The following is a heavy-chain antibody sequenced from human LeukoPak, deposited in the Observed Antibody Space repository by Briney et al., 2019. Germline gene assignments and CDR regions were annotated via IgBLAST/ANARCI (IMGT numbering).Heavy chain of an antibody. CDR2: MNPSSGST. CDR3: ARSNYGGKRWFDP. CDR1: EYTFTSYD. J-gene: IGHJ5*02. D-gene: IGHD4-23*01. Sequence: GASVKVSCKASEYTFTSYDTNWVRQATGQGLEWMGWMNPSSGSTGYAQKFQGRVTMTRDTSISTAYMELSSLRSEDTAVYFCARSNYGGKRWFDPWGQGTLVIVSS. V-gene: IGHV1-8*01.